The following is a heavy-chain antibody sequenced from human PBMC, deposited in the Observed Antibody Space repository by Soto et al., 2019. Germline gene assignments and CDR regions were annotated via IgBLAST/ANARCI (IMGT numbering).Heavy chain of an antibody. V-gene: IGHV4-61*01. CDR3: ARDKGLWFGELLGIDY. CDR1: GGSVSSGSYY. CDR2: IYYSGST. Sequence: QVQLQESGPGLVKPSETLSLTCTVSGGSVSSGSYYWSWIRQPPGKGLEWIGYIYYSGSTNYNPSLKSRVTISVDTSKNQFSLKLSSVTAADTAVYYCARDKGLWFGELLGIDYWGQGTLVTVSS. J-gene: IGHJ4*02. D-gene: IGHD3-10*01.